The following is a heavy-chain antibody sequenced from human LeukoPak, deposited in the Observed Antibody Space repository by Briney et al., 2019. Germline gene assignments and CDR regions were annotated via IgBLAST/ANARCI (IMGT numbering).Heavy chain of an antibody. V-gene: IGHV1-2*02. CDR3: ASLRMRGGSQRYYYGMDV. CDR2: INPNSGGT. J-gene: IGHJ6*02. CDR1: GYTFTGYY. D-gene: IGHD5-12*01. Sequence: ASVKVSCKASGYTFTGYYMHWVRQAPGQGLEWMGWINPNSGGTNYAQKFQGRVTMTRDTSISTAYMELSRLRSDDTAVYYCASLRMRGGSQRYYYGMDVWGQGTTVTVSS.